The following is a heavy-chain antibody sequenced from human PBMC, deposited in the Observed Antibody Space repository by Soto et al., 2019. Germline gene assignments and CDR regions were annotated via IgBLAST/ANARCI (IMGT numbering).Heavy chain of an antibody. J-gene: IGHJ6*02. V-gene: IGHV5-51*01. CDR1: GYSFTSYW. Sequence: GESLKISCKGSGYSFTSYWIGWVRQVPGKGLEWMGIIYPGDSDTRYSPSFQGQVTISADKSISTAYLQWSSLKASDTAMYYCERYEDTMATLAARYPMDVWGHGTTVTVSS. CDR2: IYPGDSDT. CDR3: ERYEDTMATLAARYPMDV. D-gene: IGHD6-6*01.